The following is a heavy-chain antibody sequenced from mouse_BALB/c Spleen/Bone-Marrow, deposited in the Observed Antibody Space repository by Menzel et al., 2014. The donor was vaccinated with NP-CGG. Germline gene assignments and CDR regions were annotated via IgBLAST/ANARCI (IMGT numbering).Heavy chain of an antibody. CDR2: INPYNDGT. D-gene: IGHD2-14*01. Sequence: EVQLVESGPELVKPGASVKMSCKASGYTFTSYVMHWVRQKPGQGLEWIGYINPYNDGTKYNEKFKGMATLTSDRSSSTAYMELSSLTSEDSAVYYCAKGGNYRCDFDYWGQGTTLTVSS. J-gene: IGHJ2*01. CDR1: GYTFTSYV. CDR3: AKGGNYRCDFDY. V-gene: IGHV1-14*01.